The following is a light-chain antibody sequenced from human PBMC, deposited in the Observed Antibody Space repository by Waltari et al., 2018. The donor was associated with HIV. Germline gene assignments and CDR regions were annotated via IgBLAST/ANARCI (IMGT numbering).Light chain of an antibody. CDR1: QSVSSSY. J-gene: IGKJ4*01. V-gene: IGKV3-20*01. CDR2: GAS. Sequence: ELTPSPGTLSLSRGERATLSCRASQSVSSSYLAWYQQKPGQAPRLLIYGASSRATGIPDRFSGSGSGTDFTLTISRLEPEDFAVYYCQQYGSSSLTFGGGTKVEIK. CDR3: QQYGSSSLT.